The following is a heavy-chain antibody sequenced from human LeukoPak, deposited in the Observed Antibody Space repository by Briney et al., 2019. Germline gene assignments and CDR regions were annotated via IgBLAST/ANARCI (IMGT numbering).Heavy chain of an antibody. CDR2: MNPYSGGR. CDR3: ARTTSLTASGYDY. CDR1: GYTFTSYH. V-gene: IGHV1-8*03. Sequence: GASVKVSCKTSGYTFTSYHINWVRQATGQGLEWMGCMNPYSGGRGYAQKFQGRVSITSDTSISTAYMELSSLRSEDTAVYFCARTTSLTASGYDYWGQGTLVTVSS. D-gene: IGHD4-17*01. J-gene: IGHJ4*02.